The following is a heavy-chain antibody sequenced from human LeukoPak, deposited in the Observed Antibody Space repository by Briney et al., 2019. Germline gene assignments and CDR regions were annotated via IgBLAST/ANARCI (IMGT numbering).Heavy chain of an antibody. D-gene: IGHD6-19*01. CDR2: IYPGDSDT. CDR3: ARDAYSSGWYSGLNWFDP. Sequence: GESLKISCKGSGYSFTSYWIGWVRQMPGKGLEWMGIIYPGDSDTRYSPSFQGQVTISADKSISTAYLQWSSLKASDTAMYYCARDAYSSGWYSGLNWFDPWGQGTLVTVSS. J-gene: IGHJ5*02. V-gene: IGHV5-51*01. CDR1: GYSFTSYW.